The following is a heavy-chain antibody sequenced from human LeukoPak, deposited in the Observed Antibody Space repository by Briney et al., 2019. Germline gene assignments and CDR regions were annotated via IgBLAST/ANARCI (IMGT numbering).Heavy chain of an antibody. CDR3: ARDSSRSGIKGFDY. V-gene: IGHV4-59*01. Sequence: SETLSLTCTVSGGSMRDYYWSWIRQPPGKGLEWIGYTYHSGSTDYNPSLKSRVTMSVDTSKNQFSLKLSSVTAADTAVYYCARDSSRSGIKGFDYWGQGTLVTVSS. J-gene: IGHJ4*02. CDR2: TYHSGST. CDR1: GGSMRDYY. D-gene: IGHD1-26*01.